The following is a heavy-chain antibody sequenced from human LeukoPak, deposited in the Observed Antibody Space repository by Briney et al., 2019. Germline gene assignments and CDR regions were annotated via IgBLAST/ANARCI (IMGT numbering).Heavy chain of an antibody. D-gene: IGHD2-15*01. CDR2: IIPIFGTA. V-gene: IGHV1-69*06. J-gene: IGHJ5*02. CDR1: GGTFSSYA. CDR3: ARDLLSAGYCSGGSCTTDP. Sequence: SGKVSCKASGGTFSSYAISWVRQAPGQGLEWMGGIIPIFGTANYAQKFQGRVTITADKSTSTAYMELSSLRSEDTAVYYCARDLLSAGYCSGGSCTTDPWGQGTLVTVSS.